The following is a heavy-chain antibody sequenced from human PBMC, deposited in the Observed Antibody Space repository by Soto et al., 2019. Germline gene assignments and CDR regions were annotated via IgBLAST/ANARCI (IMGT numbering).Heavy chain of an antibody. D-gene: IGHD3-22*01. CDR3: AKDAPGSGWLSDY. J-gene: IGHJ4*02. CDR1: GFTFRIYA. V-gene: IGHV3-23*01. CDR2: ISGNGGT. Sequence: PGGSLRLSCAASGFTFRIYAMSWVRQAPGKGLEWVSTISGNGGTSYADFMRGRFTISRDNSKNTLYLQMNSLRAEDTAVYYCAKDAPGSGWLSDYWGQGTRVTVSS.